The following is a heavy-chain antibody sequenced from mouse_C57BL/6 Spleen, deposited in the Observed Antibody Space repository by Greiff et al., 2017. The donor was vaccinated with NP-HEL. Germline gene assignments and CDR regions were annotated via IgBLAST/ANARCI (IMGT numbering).Heavy chain of an antibody. CDR2: ISSGSSTI. Sequence: EVKLVESGGGLVKPGGSPKLSCAASGFTFSDYGMHWVRQAPEKGLEWVAYISSGSSTIYYADTVKGRFTISRDNAKNTLFLQMTSLRSEDTAMYYCADSNYPYYYAMDYWGQGTSVTVFS. CDR1: GFTFSDYG. CDR3: ADSNYPYYYAMDY. D-gene: IGHD2-5*01. J-gene: IGHJ4*01. V-gene: IGHV5-17*01.